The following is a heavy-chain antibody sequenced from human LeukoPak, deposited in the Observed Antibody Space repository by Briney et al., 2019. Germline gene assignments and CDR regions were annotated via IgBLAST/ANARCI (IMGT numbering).Heavy chain of an antibody. CDR1: GGSFSGYY. D-gene: IGHD1-26*01. Sequence: SETLSLTCAVYGGSFSGYYWSWIRQPPGKGLEWIGEINHSGSTNYNPSLTSRVTISVDTSKNQFSLKLSSVTAADTAVYYCARLGGGFRNIVGGKWGQGTLVTVSS. CDR2: INHSGST. V-gene: IGHV4-34*01. CDR3: ARLGGGFRNIVGGK. J-gene: IGHJ4*02.